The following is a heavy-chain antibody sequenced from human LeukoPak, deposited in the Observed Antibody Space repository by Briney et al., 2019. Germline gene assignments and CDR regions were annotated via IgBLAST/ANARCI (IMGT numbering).Heavy chain of an antibody. CDR1: GGSFSDYY. V-gene: IGHV4-34*01. CDR3: ARTTMVRGTYYMDV. D-gene: IGHD3-10*01. Sequence: PSETLSLTCAVYGGSFSDYYWSWIRQPPGKGLEWIGEINHSGRTNYNPSLKSRVTISVDTSKNQFSLKLSSVTAADTAVYYCARTTMVRGTYYMDVWGKGTTVTISS. J-gene: IGHJ6*03. CDR2: INHSGRT.